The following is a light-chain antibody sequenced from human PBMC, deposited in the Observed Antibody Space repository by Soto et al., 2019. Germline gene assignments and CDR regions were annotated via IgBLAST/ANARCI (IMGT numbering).Light chain of an antibody. CDR3: QQRSNWPQT. CDR1: QSVGSSY. Sequence: EVVLTQSPGTLSLSPGERATLSCRASQSVGSSYLAWYQQKPGQAPRVLIYGTSSRATGIPDRFSGSGSGTDFTLTISRLEPEDFAVYYCQQRSNWPQTFGQGTKVDIK. V-gene: IGKV3D-20*02. J-gene: IGKJ1*01. CDR2: GTS.